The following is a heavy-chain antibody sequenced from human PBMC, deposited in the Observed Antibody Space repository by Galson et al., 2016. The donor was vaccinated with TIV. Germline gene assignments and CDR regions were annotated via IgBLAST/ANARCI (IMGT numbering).Heavy chain of an antibody. J-gene: IGHJ4*02. D-gene: IGHD6-19*01. CDR2: IYPGASDT. Sequence: QSGAEVKKPGESLKISCRGSGYRFSDYWIGWVRQTPEEGLEWMGVIYPGASDTKYSPSFQGQVTISADKSINTAYLQWNRLKASDTAIYFCATLSSGWPNSCDNWGQGTQVIVSS. CDR1: GYRFSDYW. CDR3: ATLSSGWPNSCDN. V-gene: IGHV5-51*01.